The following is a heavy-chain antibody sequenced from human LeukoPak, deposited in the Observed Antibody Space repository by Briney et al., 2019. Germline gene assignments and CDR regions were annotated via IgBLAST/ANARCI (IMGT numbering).Heavy chain of an antibody. CDR3: AQDDSGPFY. V-gene: IGHV3-30*18. D-gene: IGHD1-26*01. CDR1: GFTFSAYG. CDR2: ISYDGSNN. J-gene: IGHJ4*02. Sequence: GSLRLSCAASGFTFSAYGLHWVRPAPGKGLEWVAVISYDGSNNYYADSVKGRFTISRDNSKNTLYLQMNSLRGEDTAVYYCAQDDSGPFYWGQGTLVTVSS.